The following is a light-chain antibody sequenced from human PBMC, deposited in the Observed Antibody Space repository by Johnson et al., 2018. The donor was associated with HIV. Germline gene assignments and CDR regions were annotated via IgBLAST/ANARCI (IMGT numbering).Light chain of an antibody. V-gene: IGLV1-51*02. CDR3: GTWDSSLSAGGV. Sequence: QSVLTQPPSVSAAPGQKVTISCSGSSSNIGNNYVSWYQQLPGTAPKLLIYENNKRPSGIPDRFSGSKSGTSATLGITGLQTGVEADDYCGTWDSSLSAGGVFGTGTKVTVL. CDR1: SSNIGNNY. J-gene: IGLJ1*01. CDR2: ENN.